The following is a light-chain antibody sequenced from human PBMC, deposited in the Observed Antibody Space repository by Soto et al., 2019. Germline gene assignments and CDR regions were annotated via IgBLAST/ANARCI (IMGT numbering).Light chain of an antibody. CDR1: QSVSSY. CDR2: GAS. Sequence: EIVFTQSPSTLSLSPGERATLSCRASQSVSSYLALYQQKPGQAPRLLMYGASNRATGIPDRFSGSGSETDFTLTISRLEPEDFAVYYCQQYGTTRITFGQGTRLEIK. CDR3: QQYGTTRIT. V-gene: IGKV3-20*01. J-gene: IGKJ5*01.